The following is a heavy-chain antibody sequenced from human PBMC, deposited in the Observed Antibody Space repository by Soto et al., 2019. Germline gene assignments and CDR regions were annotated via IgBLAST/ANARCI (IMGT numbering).Heavy chain of an antibody. V-gene: IGHV3-23*01. J-gene: IGHJ2*01. CDR2: ISGGGDAT. CDR1: GFTFYNHA. Sequence: EVQLLESGGGLVQPGGSLTLSCATSGFTFYNHAMNWVRQAPGKGPEWVSGISGGGDATFYADSAKGRFTISRVQSNNTVFLQMNGLRGEDTALYFCVRKIIGTTTSGAYWFFDLWGRGTLVTVSS. CDR3: VRKIIGTTTSGAYWFFDL. D-gene: IGHD1-26*01.